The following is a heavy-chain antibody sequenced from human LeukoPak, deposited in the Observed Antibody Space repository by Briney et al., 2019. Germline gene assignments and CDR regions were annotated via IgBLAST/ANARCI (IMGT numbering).Heavy chain of an antibody. J-gene: IGHJ4*02. CDR1: GFTSSSYS. D-gene: IGHD2-15*01. CDR3: ARDRKGTPDY. CDR2: ISYDGSNK. Sequence: GGSLRLSCAASGFTSSSYSMNWVRQAPGKGLEWVAVISYDGSNKYYADSVKGRFTISRDNSKNTLYLQMNSLRAEDTAVYYCARDRKGTPDYWGQGTLVTVSS. V-gene: IGHV3-30*03.